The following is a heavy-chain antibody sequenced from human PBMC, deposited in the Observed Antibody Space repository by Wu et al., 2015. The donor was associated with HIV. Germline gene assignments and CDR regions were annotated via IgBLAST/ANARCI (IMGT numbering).Heavy chain of an antibody. J-gene: IGHJ5*02. V-gene: IGHV1-18*01. D-gene: IGHD2-21*02. CDR3: VGGHCGADCYHNWFAP. Sequence: QVQLVQSGAEVKKPGASVKVSCKASGYTFTNYDISWVRQAPGQGLEWMGWISAYSGNTKYAQKLQGRVTLTADASTSTAYMELSGLRSADTAMYYCVGGHCGADCYHNWFAPWGQGTLVTVSS. CDR2: ISAYSGNT. CDR1: GYTFTNYD.